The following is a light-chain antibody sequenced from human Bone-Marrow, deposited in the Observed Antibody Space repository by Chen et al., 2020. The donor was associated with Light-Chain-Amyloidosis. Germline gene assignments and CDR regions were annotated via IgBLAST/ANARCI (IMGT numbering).Light chain of an antibody. CDR2: GSS. V-gene: IGKV3-20*01. CDR3: QQYGTSPLT. J-gene: IGKJ4*01. CDR1: QTISSNY. Sequence: EIVLTQSPGTLSLSPGEGANLSCRASQTISSNYLTWYQQKFGQAPRLLIYGSSSRATGIPDRFTGSGSGTDFTRTINRLEPEDFAMYDCQQYGTSPLTFGGGTKVEIK.